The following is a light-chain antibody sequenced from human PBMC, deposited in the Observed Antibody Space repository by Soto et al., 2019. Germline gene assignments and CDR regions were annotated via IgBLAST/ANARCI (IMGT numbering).Light chain of an antibody. CDR2: DVT. V-gene: IGLV2-14*01. CDR3: TSFAGSGTYV. J-gene: IGLJ1*01. Sequence: QSVLTQPDSVSGSPGQSIAISCTGTSSDVGGYNYVSWYQQYPGKAPKLIIFDVTNRPSGVSDRFSGSKSGSTASLTISGLQADDEADYYCTSFAGSGTYVFGTGTKLTVL. CDR1: SSDVGGYNY.